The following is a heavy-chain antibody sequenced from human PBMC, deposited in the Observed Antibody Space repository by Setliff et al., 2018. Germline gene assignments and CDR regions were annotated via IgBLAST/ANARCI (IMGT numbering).Heavy chain of an antibody. Sequence: PSETLSLTCSVSGASITSGGFYWTWIRQPAGKGLEWIGHLSPSGSTTYNPSVKSRVTISLDTSKNQFSLNLNSVTAADTAVYYCARQPYSTTYYYYYYYMDVWGKGTTVTVSS. V-gene: IGHV4-61*09. D-gene: IGHD6-13*01. CDR1: GASITSGGFY. J-gene: IGHJ6*03. CDR2: LSPSGST. CDR3: ARQPYSTTYYYYYYYMDV.